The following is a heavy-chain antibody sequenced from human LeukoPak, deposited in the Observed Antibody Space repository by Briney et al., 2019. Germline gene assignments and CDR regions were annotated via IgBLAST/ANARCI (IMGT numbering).Heavy chain of an antibody. J-gene: IGHJ4*02. CDR2: IYYSGST. V-gene: IGHV4-39*01. Sequence: SETLSLTCTVSGGSISSSSYYWGWIRQPPGKGLEWIGSIYYSGSTYYNPSLKSRVTISVDTSKNQFSLKLSSVTAADTAVYYCATYPMIVVAEDYWGQGTLVTVSS. D-gene: IGHD3-22*01. CDR1: GGSISSSSYY. CDR3: ATYPMIVVAEDY.